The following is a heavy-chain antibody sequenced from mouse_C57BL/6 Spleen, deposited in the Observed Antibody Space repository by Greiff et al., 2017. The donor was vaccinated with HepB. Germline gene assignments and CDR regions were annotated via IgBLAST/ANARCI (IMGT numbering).Heavy chain of an antibody. Sequence: QVQLQQPGAELVKPGASVKMSCKASGYTFTSYWITWVKQRPGQGLEWIGDIYPGSGSTNYNEKFKSKATLTVDTSSSTAYMQLSSLTSEDSAVYYCARDYYGKDLYYFDYWGQGTTLTVSS. CDR1: GYTFTSYW. CDR2: IYPGSGST. V-gene: IGHV1-55*01. D-gene: IGHD1-1*01. J-gene: IGHJ2*01. CDR3: ARDYYGKDLYYFDY.